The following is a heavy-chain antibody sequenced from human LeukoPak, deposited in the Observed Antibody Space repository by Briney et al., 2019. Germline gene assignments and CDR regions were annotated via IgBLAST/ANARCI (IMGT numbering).Heavy chain of an antibody. D-gene: IGHD2-2*01. CDR1: GFTFSSYG. Sequence: PGGSPRLSCAASGFTFSSYGMHWVRQAPGKGLEWVAVIWYDGSNKYYADSVKGRFTISRDNSKNTLYLQMNSLRAEDTAVYYCARAPERGTVPAASYWGQGTLVTVSS. V-gene: IGHV3-33*01. J-gene: IGHJ4*02. CDR3: ARAPERGTVPAASY. CDR2: IWYDGSNK.